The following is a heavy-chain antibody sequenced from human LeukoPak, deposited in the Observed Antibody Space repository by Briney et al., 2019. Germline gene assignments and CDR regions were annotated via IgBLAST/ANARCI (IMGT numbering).Heavy chain of an antibody. CDR3: AVALNGDLNWFDP. V-gene: IGHV3-30*03. CDR2: ISYDASSK. J-gene: IGHJ5*02. Sequence: GGSLRLSCAASGFTFSSYGMYWVRQAPGKEFEWVAVISYDASSKYYADSVKGRFTISRDNAKNSLYLRMNSLRAEDTAVYYCAVALNGDLNWFDPWGQGTLVTVSS. CDR1: GFTFSSYG. D-gene: IGHD4-17*01.